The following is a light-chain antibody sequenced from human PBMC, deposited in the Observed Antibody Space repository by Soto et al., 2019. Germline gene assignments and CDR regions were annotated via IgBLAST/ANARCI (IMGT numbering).Light chain of an antibody. V-gene: IGLV2-14*01. J-gene: IGLJ2*01. CDR2: DVS. Sequence: QSALTQPASVYGSSGQSITISCTGTSSDVGGYNYVSWYQQHPGKAPKLMIYDVSNRPSGVSNRCSGSKSGNTASLTISGLQAEDEADYYCSSYTSSSTVVFGGGTKLTVL. CDR1: SSDVGGYNY. CDR3: SSYTSSSTVV.